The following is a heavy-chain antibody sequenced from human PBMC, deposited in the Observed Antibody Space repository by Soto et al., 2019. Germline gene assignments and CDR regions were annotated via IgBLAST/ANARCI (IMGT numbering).Heavy chain of an antibody. Sequence: QVQLMQSGAEVKKPGASVKVSCKASGCTFTSYGISWVRQAPGQGLEWMGWISAYNGNTNYAHKLQGRVTMTTDTSTSTAYSELRSLRSDDTAVYYCGRDPVWYYGSWSYSRGPYCFDYWGQGTLVTVSS. CDR2: ISAYNGNT. D-gene: IGHD3-10*01. V-gene: IGHV1-18*01. CDR3: GRDPVWYYGSWSYSRGPYCFDY. J-gene: IGHJ4*02. CDR1: GCTFTSYG.